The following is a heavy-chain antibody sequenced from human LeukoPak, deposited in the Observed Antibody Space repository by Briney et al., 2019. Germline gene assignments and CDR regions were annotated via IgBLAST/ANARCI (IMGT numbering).Heavy chain of an antibody. CDR1: GYTFTSYD. D-gene: IGHD3-3*01. CDR3: ARETYDFWSGYPAPTNWFDP. J-gene: IGHJ5*02. CDR2: ISAYNGNT. Sequence: ASVKVSCKASGYTFTSYDINWVRQAPGQGLEWMGWISAYNGNTNYAQKLQGRVTMTTDTSTSTAYMELRSLRSDDTAVYYCARETYDFWSGYPAPTNWFDPWGQGTLVTVSS. V-gene: IGHV1-18*01.